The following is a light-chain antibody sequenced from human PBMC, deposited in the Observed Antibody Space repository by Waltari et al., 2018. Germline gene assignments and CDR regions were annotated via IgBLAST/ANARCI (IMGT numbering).Light chain of an antibody. CDR1: SRDVGAYNF. CDR2: DVR. J-gene: IGLJ1*01. V-gene: IGLV2-8*01. CDR3: NSYAVGDILYV. Sequence: QSALTQPPSASGSPGQSITISCTGTSRDVGAYNFVSWYQQHPGKAPKLIIFDVRKRPSGVPARFSGSKAGNTAALTVSGLQAEDEAYYYCNSYAVGDILYVFGTGTRVTVL.